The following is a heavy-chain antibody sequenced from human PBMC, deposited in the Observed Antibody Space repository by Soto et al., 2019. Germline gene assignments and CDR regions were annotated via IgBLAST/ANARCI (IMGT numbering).Heavy chain of an antibody. CDR1: GFTFSSYA. Sequence: GGSLRLSCAASGFTFSSYAMSWVRQAPGEGLEWVSAISGSGGSTYYADSVKGRFTISRDNSKNTLYLQMNSLRAEDTAVYYCDTSPYYYMDVWGKGTTVTVSS. D-gene: IGHD2-2*02. CDR2: ISGSGGST. J-gene: IGHJ6*03. CDR3: DTSPYYYMDV. V-gene: IGHV3-23*01.